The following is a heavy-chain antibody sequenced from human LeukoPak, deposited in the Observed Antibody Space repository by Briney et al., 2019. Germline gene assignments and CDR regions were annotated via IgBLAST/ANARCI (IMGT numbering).Heavy chain of an antibody. D-gene: IGHD3-22*01. V-gene: IGHV3-53*01. J-gene: IGHJ4*02. Sequence: GGSLRLSCAASGFTVSSNYMSWVRQAPGKGLEWVSVIYSGGSTYYADSVKGRFTISRDNSKNTLYLQMNSLRAEDTAVYYCARVPYYYDSSGQGGFDYWGQGTLVTVSS. CDR1: GFTVSSNY. CDR2: IYSGGST. CDR3: ARVPYYYDSSGQGGFDY.